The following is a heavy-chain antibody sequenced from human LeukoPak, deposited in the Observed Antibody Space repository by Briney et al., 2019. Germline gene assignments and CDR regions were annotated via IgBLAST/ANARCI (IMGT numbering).Heavy chain of an antibody. Sequence: AETLSLTCTVSGGSISSYYWSWIRQPPGKGLEWIGYIYYSGSTNYNPSLKSRVTISVDTSKNQFSLKLSSVTAADTAVYYCARGGTSADYWGQGTLVTVSS. CDR2: IYYSGST. CDR1: GGSISSYY. V-gene: IGHV4-59*01. J-gene: IGHJ4*02. CDR3: ARGGTSADY.